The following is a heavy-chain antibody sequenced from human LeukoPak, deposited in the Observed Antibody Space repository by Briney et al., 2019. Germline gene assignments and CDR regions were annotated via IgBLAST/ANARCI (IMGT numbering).Heavy chain of an antibody. CDR3: ARKTRIVGATTP. J-gene: IGHJ4*02. CDR1: GFTVSSKY. V-gene: IGHV3-53*01. CDR2: IYSGGYT. Sequence: GGSLRLSCGASGFTVSSKYMSWVRQAPGKGLEWVSVIYSGGYTDYADSVKGRFSISRDNSQNTVYPQMNSLRVEDTAVYYCARKTRIVGATTPWGQGTLVTVSS. D-gene: IGHD1-26*01.